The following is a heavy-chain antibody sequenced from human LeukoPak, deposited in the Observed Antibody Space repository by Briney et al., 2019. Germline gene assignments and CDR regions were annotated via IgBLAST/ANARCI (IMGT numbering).Heavy chain of an antibody. D-gene: IGHD6-13*01. V-gene: IGHV4-61*02. CDR1: GGSISSNSYY. J-gene: IGHJ4*02. CDR3: ARVVSSPGFFDY. CDR2: IYTSGST. Sequence: SQTLSLTCTVSGGSISSNSYYWSWIRQPAGKGLEWIGRIYTSGSTNYNPSLQSRVAMSVDTSKSQFSLRLTSVTAADTAVYYCARVVSSPGFFDYWGQGTLVTVSS.